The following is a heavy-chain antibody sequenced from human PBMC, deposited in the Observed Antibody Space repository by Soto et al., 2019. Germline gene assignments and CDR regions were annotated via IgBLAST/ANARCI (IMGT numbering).Heavy chain of an antibody. CDR2: IIPIFGTA. Sequence: GASVEVSCKAFGGTFSSYAISWGGQAPGKGLEWMGGIIPIFGTANYAQKFQGRVTITADESTSTAYMELSSLRSEDTAVYYCARKLTYYYDSSGYYFDYWGQGTLVTVS. D-gene: IGHD3-22*01. V-gene: IGHV1-69*13. CDR3: ARKLTYYYDSSGYYFDY. J-gene: IGHJ4*02. CDR1: GGTFSSYA.